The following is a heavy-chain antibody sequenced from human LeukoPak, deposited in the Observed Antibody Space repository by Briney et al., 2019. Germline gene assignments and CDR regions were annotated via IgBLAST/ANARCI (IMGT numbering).Heavy chain of an antibody. CDR1: RYTFTGYY. J-gene: IGHJ5*02. V-gene: IGHV1-8*02. CDR3: ARVPRGGDRFDH. D-gene: IGHD3-16*01. Sequence: GASVKVSCKASRYTFTGYYMHWVRQAPGQGLEWMGWMNPNSGNTGYAQKFQGRDTMTRNTSISTAYMELSSLRSEDTAVYYCARVPRGGDRFDHWGQGTLVTVSS. CDR2: MNPNSGNT.